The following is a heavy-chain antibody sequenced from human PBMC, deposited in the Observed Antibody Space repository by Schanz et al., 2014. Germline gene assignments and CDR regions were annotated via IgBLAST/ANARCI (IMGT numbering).Heavy chain of an antibody. V-gene: IGHV3-11*01. CDR2: IGNGGVTI. Sequence: QVPLVDSGGGLVKPGGSLRLSCTASGFPFSDYVMAWIRQPPGRGLEWVSYIGNGGVTIYYADSVKGRFTISRDNSKNSLYLQMNSLRAEDTAVYYCARIGGSVFDYWAQGTLVTVSS. CDR3: ARIGGSVFDY. D-gene: IGHD3-10*01. CDR1: GFPFSDYV. J-gene: IGHJ4*02.